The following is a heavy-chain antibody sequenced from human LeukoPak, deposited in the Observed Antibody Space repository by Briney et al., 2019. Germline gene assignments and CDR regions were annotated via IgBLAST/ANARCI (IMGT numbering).Heavy chain of an antibody. CDR2: INHSGST. V-gene: IGHV4-34*01. D-gene: IGHD4-11*01. CDR1: GGSFIGYY. CDR3: ARDSNYLGYYFDY. Sequence: SETLSLTCAVYGGSFIGYYWSWIRQPPGKGLEWIGEINHSGSTNYNPSLKSRVTISVDTSKNQFSLKLSSVTAADTAVYYCARDSNYLGYYFDYWGQGTLVTVSS. J-gene: IGHJ4*02.